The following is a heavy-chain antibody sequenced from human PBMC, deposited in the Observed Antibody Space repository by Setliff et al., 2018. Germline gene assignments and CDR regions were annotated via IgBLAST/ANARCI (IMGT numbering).Heavy chain of an antibody. CDR2: ISGSGGST. Sequence: GGSLRLSCAASGFTFSSYAMSWVRQAPGKGLEWVSAISGSGGSTYYADSVQGRFTISRDKSKNTLYLQMNSLRAEDTAVYYCAKAQYSGSYHWFDPWGQGTLVTVSS. J-gene: IGHJ5*02. CDR3: AKAQYSGSYHWFDP. D-gene: IGHD1-26*01. CDR1: GFTFSSYA. V-gene: IGHV3-23*01.